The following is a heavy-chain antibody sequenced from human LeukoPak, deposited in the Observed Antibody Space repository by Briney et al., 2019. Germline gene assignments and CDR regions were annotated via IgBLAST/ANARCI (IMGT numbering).Heavy chain of an antibody. J-gene: IGHJ2*01. Sequence: GGSLRLSCAASGFTFSSYAVSWVRQAPGKGLEWVSGISGSGGSTYYADSVKGRLTISRDNSKNTLYLQMDSLRAEDTAVYYCAKVGIRISLIVVVFTTADDWYFDLWGRGTLVTVSS. CDR1: GFTFSSYA. CDR3: AKVGIRISLIVVVFTTADDWYFDL. V-gene: IGHV3-23*01. D-gene: IGHD3-22*01. CDR2: ISGSGGST.